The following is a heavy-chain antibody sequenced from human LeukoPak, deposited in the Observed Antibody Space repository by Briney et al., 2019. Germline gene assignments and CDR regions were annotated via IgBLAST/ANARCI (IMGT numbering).Heavy chain of an antibody. CDR3: ARGLSYDFWSGYYTNYYYGMDV. V-gene: IGHV4-34*01. CDR2: INHSGST. J-gene: IGHJ6*02. Sequence: SETLSLTCAVYGGSFSGYYWSWIRQPPGKGLEWIGEINHSGSTNYNPSLKSRVTISVDTSKNQLSLKLSSVTAADTAVYYCARGLSYDFWSGYYTNYYYGMDVWGQGTTVTVSS. D-gene: IGHD3-3*01. CDR1: GGSFSGYY.